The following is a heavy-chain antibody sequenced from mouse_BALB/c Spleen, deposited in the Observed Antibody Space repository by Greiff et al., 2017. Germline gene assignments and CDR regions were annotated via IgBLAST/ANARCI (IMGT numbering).Heavy chain of an antibody. CDR1: GFTFSSYA. Sequence: EVKLVESGGGLVKPGGSLKLSCAASGFTFSSYAMSWVRQSPEKRLEWVAEISSGGSYTYYPDTVTGRFTISRDNAKNTLYLEMSSLRSEDTAMYYCARDEGTMITRAWFAYWGQGTLVTVSA. V-gene: IGHV5-9-4*01. CDR2: ISSGGSYT. CDR3: ARDEGTMITRAWFAY. J-gene: IGHJ3*01. D-gene: IGHD2-4*01.